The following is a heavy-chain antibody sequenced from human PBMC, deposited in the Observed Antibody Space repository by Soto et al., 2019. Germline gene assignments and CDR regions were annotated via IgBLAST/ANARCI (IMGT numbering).Heavy chain of an antibody. CDR2: IYMSGTT. CDR1: DGYSNKQV. D-gene: IGHD2-8*01. V-gene: IGHV4-4*07. J-gene: IGHJ4*02. Sequence: LTFTVSDGYSNKQVWSWIRQPAGKGLEWIGHIYMSGTTTYNPSLKSRVTMSVDTPRNQFSLKVSSVTAADTAVYYCARINGGSPDFWGQGVLVT. CDR3: ARINGGSPDF.